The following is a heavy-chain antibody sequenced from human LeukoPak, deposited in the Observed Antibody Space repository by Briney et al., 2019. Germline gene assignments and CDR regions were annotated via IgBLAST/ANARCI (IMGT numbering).Heavy chain of an antibody. Sequence: GGSLRLSCAASGFTFSSYAMSWVRQAPGKGLEWVSVISGSGGSTYYADSVKGRFTISRDNSKNTLYLQMNSLRAEDTAVYYCAKDHPYYYDSSAFDAFDIWGQGTMVTVSS. D-gene: IGHD3-22*01. CDR1: GFTFSSYA. CDR2: ISGSGGST. CDR3: AKDHPYYYDSSAFDAFDI. J-gene: IGHJ3*02. V-gene: IGHV3-23*01.